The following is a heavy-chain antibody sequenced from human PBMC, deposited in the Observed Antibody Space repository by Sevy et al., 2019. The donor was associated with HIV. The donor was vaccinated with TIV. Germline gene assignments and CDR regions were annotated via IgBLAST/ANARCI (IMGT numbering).Heavy chain of an antibody. V-gene: IGHV3-21*01. J-gene: IGHJ4*02. D-gene: IGHD3-3*01. CDR2: ISSSSSYI. CDR1: GFTFSSYS. CDR3: ARDRNQNDFWSGYYTN. Sequence: GGSLRLSCAASGFTFSSYSMNWVRQAPGKGLEWVSSISSSSSYIYYADSVKGRFIISRDNAKNSLYLQMNSLRAEDTAVYYCARDRNQNDFWSGYYTNWGQGTLVTVSS.